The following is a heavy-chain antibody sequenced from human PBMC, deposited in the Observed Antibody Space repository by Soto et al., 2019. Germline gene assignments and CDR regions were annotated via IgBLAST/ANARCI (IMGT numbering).Heavy chain of an antibody. Sequence: ASVKVSCKVSGYTLTELSMHWVRQAPGKGLEWMGGFDPEDGETIYAQKFQGRVTMTEDTSTDTAYIELSSLRSEDTAVYYCATDSSSIVLMVYAHDAFDIWGQGTMVTVSS. CDR2: FDPEDGET. J-gene: IGHJ3*02. CDR3: ATDSSSIVLMVYAHDAFDI. CDR1: GYTLTELS. V-gene: IGHV1-24*01. D-gene: IGHD2-8*01.